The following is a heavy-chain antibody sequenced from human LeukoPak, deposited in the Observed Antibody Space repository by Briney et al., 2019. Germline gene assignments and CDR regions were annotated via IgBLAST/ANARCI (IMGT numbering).Heavy chain of an antibody. V-gene: IGHV3-74*01. CDR2: IKGDGST. CDR1: GFTFSSYW. J-gene: IGHJ1*01. Sequence: GGSLRLSCAASGFTFSSYWMRWVRQAPGKGLVWGSRIKGDGSTRYADSVKGRFTISRDNAKNTVSLQMNSLRAEDTGVYYCARAPSEIGGYYPEYFRHWGQGTLVTVSP. CDR3: ARAPSEIGGYYPEYFRH. D-gene: IGHD3-22*01.